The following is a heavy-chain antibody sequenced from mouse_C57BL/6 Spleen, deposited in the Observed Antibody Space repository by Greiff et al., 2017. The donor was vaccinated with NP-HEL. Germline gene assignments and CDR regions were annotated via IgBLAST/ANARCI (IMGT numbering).Heavy chain of an antibody. CDR2: IRSKSSNYAT. J-gene: IGHJ2*01. CDR1: GFTFNTYA. D-gene: IGHD3-2*02. V-gene: IGHV10-3*01. Sequence: EVQGVESGGGLVQPKGSLKLSCAASGFTFNTYAMHWVRQAPGKGLEWVARIRSKSSNYATYYADSVKDRFTISRDDSQSMLYLQMNNLKTEDTAMYYCVRQAAQEYYFDYWGQGTTLTVSS. CDR3: VRQAAQEYYFDY.